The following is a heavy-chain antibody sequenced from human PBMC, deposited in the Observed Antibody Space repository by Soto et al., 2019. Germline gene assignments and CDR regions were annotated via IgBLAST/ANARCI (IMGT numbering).Heavy chain of an antibody. CDR1: VFTFHSHA. CDR2: ITGNGLNS. V-gene: IGHV3-23*01. J-gene: IGHJ4*02. D-gene: IGHD6-19*01. Sequence: PWGDLIVSCAASVFTFHSHAMSWVRLAPGKGLEWISSITGNGLNSYYANSVKGRFTISRDNSKNTVYLQMNGLGAEDTAVYYCTKAFIAVAVPDYWGQGTMVTVSS. CDR3: TKAFIAVAVPDY.